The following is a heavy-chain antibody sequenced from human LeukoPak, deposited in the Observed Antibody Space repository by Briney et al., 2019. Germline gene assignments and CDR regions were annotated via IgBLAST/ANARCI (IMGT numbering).Heavy chain of an antibody. CDR2: IYSGGST. J-gene: IGHJ5*02. Sequence: GGSLRLSCAASGFTFSSYAMSWVRQAPGKGLEWVSVIYSGGSTYYADSVKGRFTISRDNSKNTLYLQMNSLRAEDTAVYYCARQEEKLRSNWFDPWGQGTLVTVSS. D-gene: IGHD4-17*01. CDR1: GFTFSSYA. CDR3: ARQEEKLRSNWFDP. V-gene: IGHV3-66*04.